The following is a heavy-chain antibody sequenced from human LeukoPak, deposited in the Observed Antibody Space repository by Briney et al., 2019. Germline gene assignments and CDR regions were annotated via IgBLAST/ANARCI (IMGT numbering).Heavy chain of an antibody. CDR3: AREHMVRGVISYYYYGMDV. Sequence: TSETLSLTCAVYGGSFSGYYWSWIRQPPGKGLEWIGEINHSGSTNYNPSLKSRVTISVDTSKNQFSLKLSSVTAADTAVYYCAREHMVRGVISYYYYGMDVWGQGTTVTVSS. V-gene: IGHV4-34*01. CDR1: GGSFSGYY. J-gene: IGHJ6*02. CDR2: INHSGST. D-gene: IGHD3-10*01.